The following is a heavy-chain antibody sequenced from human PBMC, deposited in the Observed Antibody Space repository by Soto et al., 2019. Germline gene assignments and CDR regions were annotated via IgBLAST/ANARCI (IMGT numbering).Heavy chain of an antibody. Sequence: EVQLVQSGAEVKKPGESLKISCKGSGYTFTSYWIGWVRQMPGKGLEWMGIIYPGDSDTRYSPSFQGQVTISADTSISTAYLQWSSLKASDAAMYYGAGRVGDACWYFDLWGRGTLVTVSS. CDR3: AGRVGDACWYFDL. J-gene: IGHJ2*01. CDR2: IYPGDSDT. CDR1: GYTFTSYW. V-gene: IGHV5-51*01. D-gene: IGHD2-21*02.